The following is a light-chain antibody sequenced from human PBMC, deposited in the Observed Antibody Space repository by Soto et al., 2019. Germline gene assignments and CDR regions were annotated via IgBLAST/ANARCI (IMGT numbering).Light chain of an antibody. CDR3: QQRSDWPPIT. J-gene: IGKJ5*01. Sequence: EIVLTQSPATLSLSPGERATLSCRASQSVGSYLAWYQQKPGQAPRLLIYDASNRATGIPVRFSGSGSGTDFTLTISSLEPEDFAFYYCQQRSDWPPITFGQGTRLEIQ. CDR1: QSVGSY. V-gene: IGKV3-11*01. CDR2: DAS.